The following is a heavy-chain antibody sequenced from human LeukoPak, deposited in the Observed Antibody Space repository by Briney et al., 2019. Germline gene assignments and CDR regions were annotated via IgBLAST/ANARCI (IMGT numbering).Heavy chain of an antibody. CDR1: GGTFSSYA. D-gene: IGHD2-2*01. J-gene: IGHJ4*02. Sequence: SVKVSCKASGGTFSSYAISWVRQAPGQGLEWMGRIIPILGIANYAQKFQGRVTITADKSTSTAYMELSRLRSDDTAVHYCARECSSTSCYSPDGFDYWGQGTLVTVSS. V-gene: IGHV1-69*04. CDR3: ARECSSTSCYSPDGFDY. CDR2: IIPILGIA.